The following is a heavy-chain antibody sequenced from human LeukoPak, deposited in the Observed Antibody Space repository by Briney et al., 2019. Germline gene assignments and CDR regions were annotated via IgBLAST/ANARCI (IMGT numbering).Heavy chain of an antibody. D-gene: IGHD2-21*02. Sequence: SETLSLTCAVYGGSFSGYYWTWIRQTPGKGLEWIGEIKYSGSTNCNPSLKSRVTISVDMSKNQFSLKLSSVTAADTAVYYCASNALPHCGGDCNLLDIWGQGTMVTVSS. CDR2: IKYSGST. CDR3: ASNALPHCGGDCNLLDI. CDR1: GGSFSGYY. J-gene: IGHJ3*02. V-gene: IGHV4-34*01.